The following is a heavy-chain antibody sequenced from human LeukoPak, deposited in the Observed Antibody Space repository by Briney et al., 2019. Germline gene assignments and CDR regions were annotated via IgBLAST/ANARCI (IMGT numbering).Heavy chain of an antibody. V-gene: IGHV3-43D*03. CDR2: ISWDGGRT. D-gene: IGHD3-10*01. CDR3: AKDYGSGSYYGLDY. J-gene: IGHJ4*02. CDR1: GFTFDDYA. Sequence: GGSLRLSCAASGFTFDDYAMHWVRQAPGKGLEWVSLISWDGGRTYYADSVKGRFTISRDNSKNSLYLQMSSLRAEDTALYYCAKDYGSGSYYGLDYWGQGTLVTVSS.